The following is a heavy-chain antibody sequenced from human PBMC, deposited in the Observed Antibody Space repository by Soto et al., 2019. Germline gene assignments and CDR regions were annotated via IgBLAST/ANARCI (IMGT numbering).Heavy chain of an antibody. Sequence: QVQVFQSGAEVKKPGSSVRVPCKVSGGTLNSQSITWVRQAPGQGLEWMGGIIPMFGTPTDAQKFRGRVTISADTSTSTVYMELGSLSSQDTAVYYCATSLAARRKPYNWLDAWGQGTLVTVSS. V-gene: IGHV1-69*06. J-gene: IGHJ5*02. D-gene: IGHD6-6*01. CDR1: GGTLNSQS. CDR3: ATSLAARRKPYNWLDA. CDR2: IIPMFGTP.